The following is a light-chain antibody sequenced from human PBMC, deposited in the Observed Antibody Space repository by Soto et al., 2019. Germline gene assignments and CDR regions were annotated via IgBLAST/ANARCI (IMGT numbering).Light chain of an antibody. V-gene: IGKV3-11*01. J-gene: IGKJ5*01. CDR3: QQRSDSIT. CDR1: QSVSSY. CDR2: DAS. Sequence: EIVLTQSPGTLSLSPCERATLSFRASQSVSSYLAWFQQRPGQTPRLLIYDASTRAPGIPARFSGRGSGADFTLTISSLEPEDFAVYYCQQRSDSITFGQGTRLEIK.